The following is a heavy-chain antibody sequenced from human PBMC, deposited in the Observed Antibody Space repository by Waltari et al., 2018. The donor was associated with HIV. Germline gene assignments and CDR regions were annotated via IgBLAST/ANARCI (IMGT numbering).Heavy chain of an antibody. J-gene: IGHJ4*02. V-gene: IGHV4-39*01. CDR3: ARHVATYYYDSSGYDY. Sequence: QLQLQESGPGLVKPSENQSLTCTVSGGSLSSSSYYWGWISQPPGKGLEWIGSIDYSGLTYYNPSRKSLVTISVDTSKNQFSLKLSSVTAADTAVYYCARHVATYYYDSSGYDYWGQGTLVTVSS. CDR1: GGSLSSSSYY. D-gene: IGHD3-22*01. CDR2: IDYSGLT.